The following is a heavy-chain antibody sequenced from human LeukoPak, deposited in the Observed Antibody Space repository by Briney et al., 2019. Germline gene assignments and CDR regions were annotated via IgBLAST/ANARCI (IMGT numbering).Heavy chain of an antibody. CDR2: INPSGGTT. V-gene: IGHV1-46*01. J-gene: IGHJ3*02. CDR3: ARDLGGATEAFDI. D-gene: IGHD3-16*01. Sequence: ASVKVSCKASGYTFTSYHMHWVRQAPGQGLEWMGIINPSGGTTNYAQKFQGRVTMTRDTSISTAYMELSRLRSDDTAVYYCARDLGGATEAFDIWGQGTMVTVSS. CDR1: GYTFTSYH.